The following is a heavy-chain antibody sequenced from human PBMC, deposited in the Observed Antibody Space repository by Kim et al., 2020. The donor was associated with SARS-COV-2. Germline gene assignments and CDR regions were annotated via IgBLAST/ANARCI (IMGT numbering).Heavy chain of an antibody. J-gene: IGHJ4*02. CDR1: GFTFDDYA. CDR3: AKDLTTGTGFDY. D-gene: IGHD1-1*01. CDR2: ISWNSGSI. V-gene: IGHV3-9*01. Sequence: GGSLRLSCAASGFTFDDYAMHWVRQAPGKGLEWVSGISWNSGSIGYADSVKGRFTISRDNAKNSLYLQMNSLRAEDTALYYCAKDLTTGTGFDYWGQGTLVTVSS.